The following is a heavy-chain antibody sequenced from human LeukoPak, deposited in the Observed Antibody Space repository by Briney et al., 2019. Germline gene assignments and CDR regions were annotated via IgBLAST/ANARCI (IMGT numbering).Heavy chain of an antibody. CDR2: INPNSGGT. CDR3: ARDHNPYIPIDKFDTYNWFDP. Sequence: ASVKVSCKASGYTFTGYYMHWVRQAPGQGLEWMGRINPNSGGTNYAQKFQGRVTMTRDTSISPAYMELSRLRSDDTAVYYCARDHNPYIPIDKFDTYNWFDPWGQGTLVTVSS. CDR1: GYTFTGYY. D-gene: IGHD3-9*01. V-gene: IGHV1-2*06. J-gene: IGHJ5*02.